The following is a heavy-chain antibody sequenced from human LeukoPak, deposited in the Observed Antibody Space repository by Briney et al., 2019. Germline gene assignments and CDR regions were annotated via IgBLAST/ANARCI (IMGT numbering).Heavy chain of an antibody. CDR2: LYSEGGRT. V-gene: IGHV3-74*01. D-gene: IGHD6-6*01. CDR3: SRGLGQPVDY. J-gene: IGHJ4*02. CDR1: GFTFSSYA. Sequence: KPGGSLRLSCAASGFTFSSYAMHWVRQAPGKGLVWVSRLYSEGGRTYYADPVKGRFTISRDNAKNTLYLQMNSLRVEDTAVYYCSRGLGQPVDYWGQGTLVTVSS.